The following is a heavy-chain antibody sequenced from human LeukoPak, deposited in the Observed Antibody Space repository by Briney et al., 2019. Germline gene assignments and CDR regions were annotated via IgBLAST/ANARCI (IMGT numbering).Heavy chain of an antibody. D-gene: IGHD3-10*01. J-gene: IGHJ6*03. CDR2: ISSSSSYI. CDR1: GFTFSNYN. Sequence: GGSLRLSCAASGFTFSNYNMNWVRQTPGKGLEWVSSISSSSSYIYYADSVKGRFTISRDNAKNSLYLQMNSLRAEDTAVYYCARDLKVLLWFGEPRGYMDVWGKGTTVTVSS. V-gene: IGHV3-21*01. CDR3: ARDLKVLLWFGEPRGYMDV.